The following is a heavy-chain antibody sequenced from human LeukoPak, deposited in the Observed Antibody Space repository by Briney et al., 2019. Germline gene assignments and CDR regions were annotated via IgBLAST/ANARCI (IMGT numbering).Heavy chain of an antibody. J-gene: IGHJ4*02. CDR3: AKDSNRIVGATTGYFDY. D-gene: IGHD1-26*01. Sequence: GGSLRLSCAASGFTFTSYGMHWVRQAPGKGLEWVAFIRYHGNDKYYADSVKGRFTISRDNSKNTLFLQMNSLRAEDTAVYYCAKDSNRIVGATTGYFDYWGQGTLVTVSS. CDR2: IRYHGNDK. CDR1: GFTFTSYG. V-gene: IGHV3-30*02.